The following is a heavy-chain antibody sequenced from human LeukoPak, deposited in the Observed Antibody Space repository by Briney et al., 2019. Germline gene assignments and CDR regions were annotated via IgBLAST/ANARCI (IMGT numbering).Heavy chain of an antibody. Sequence: GGSLRLSCAASGFTFSSYSMNWVRQAPGKGLEWVSSISSSSSYIYYADSVKGRFTISRDNAKNSLYLQMNSLRAEDTAVYYCARDFPPPKLSLAGYPVGSYWGQGTLVTVSS. CDR2: ISSSSSYI. V-gene: IGHV3-21*01. J-gene: IGHJ4*02. CDR1: GFTFSSYS. D-gene: IGHD3-16*02. CDR3: ARDFPPPKLSLAGYPVGSY.